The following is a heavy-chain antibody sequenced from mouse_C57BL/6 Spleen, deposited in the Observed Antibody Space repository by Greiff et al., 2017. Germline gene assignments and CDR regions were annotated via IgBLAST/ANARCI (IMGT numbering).Heavy chain of an antibody. CDR3: ARSRGYDGSSFAY. CDR2: IYPGSGST. Sequence: QVQLQQPGAELVKPGASVKMSCKASGYTFTSYWITWVKQRPGQGLEWIGDIYPGSGSTNYNEKFKSKATLTVDTSSSTAYMQLSSLTSEDSAVYYCARSRGYDGSSFAYWGQGTLVTVSA. D-gene: IGHD2-3*01. CDR1: GYTFTSYW. J-gene: IGHJ3*01. V-gene: IGHV1-55*01.